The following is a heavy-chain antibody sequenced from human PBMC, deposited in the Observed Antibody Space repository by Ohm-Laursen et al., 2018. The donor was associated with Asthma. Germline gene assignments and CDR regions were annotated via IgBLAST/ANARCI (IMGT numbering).Heavy chain of an antibody. Sequence: SETLSLTCALYGESFSNYVWRWIRQPPGKGLEWIGEINYYGSTNYNTSLKSRLTISIDKSKNQFSLRLNSVTTADTAVYYCARQEYDSGPDIWGPGTLVTVSS. CDR3: ARQEYDSGPDI. V-gene: IGHV4-34*01. J-gene: IGHJ4*02. D-gene: IGHD3-22*01. CDR1: GESFSNYV. CDR2: INYYGST.